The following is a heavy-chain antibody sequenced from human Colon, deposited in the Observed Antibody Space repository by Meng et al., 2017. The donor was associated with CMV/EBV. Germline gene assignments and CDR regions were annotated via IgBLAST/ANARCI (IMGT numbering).Heavy chain of an antibody. CDR1: GFTFGTYA. J-gene: IGHJ4*02. V-gene: IGHV3-23*01. CDR3: AKSPIWVAVAGVLHY. Sequence: GESLKISCAASGFTFGTYAMSWVRQAPGKGPEWVSAFSSSDGRTSYADSVRGRFTISRDNSKNTLYLQMNSLRAEDTAVYYCAKSPIWVAVAGVLHYWGQGTQVTVSS. D-gene: IGHD6-19*01. CDR2: FSSSDGRT.